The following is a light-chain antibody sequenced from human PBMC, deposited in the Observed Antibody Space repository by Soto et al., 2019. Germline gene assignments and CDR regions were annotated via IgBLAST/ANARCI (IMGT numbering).Light chain of an antibody. J-gene: IGLJ2*01. V-gene: IGLV1-51*02. CDR3: GTWDSSLRAGV. CDR1: RSNVGYNY. CDR2: END. Sequence: QSVLTQPPSVSAAPGQKVTISCSGTRSNVGYNYVSWYQQFPGTAPKLLIYENDKRPSVIPGRFSGSKSATSATLGITGLQTGDEADYYCGTWDSSLRAGVFGGGTKVTVL.